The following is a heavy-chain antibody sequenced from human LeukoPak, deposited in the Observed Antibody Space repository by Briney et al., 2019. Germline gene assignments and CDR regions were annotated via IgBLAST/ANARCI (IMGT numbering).Heavy chain of an antibody. D-gene: IGHD2-15*01. V-gene: IGHV4-4*02. CDR3: ARAGWYTLDN. J-gene: IGHJ4*02. CDR2: IYHSGST. CDR1: GASISSSNW. Sequence: SGTLSLTCAVSGASISSSNWLSWVRQPPGQGLEWIGEIYHSGSTNYNPSLKSRVTISVDNSKNQFSLKMSSMTAADTAVYYCARAGWYTLDNWGQGTLVTVSS.